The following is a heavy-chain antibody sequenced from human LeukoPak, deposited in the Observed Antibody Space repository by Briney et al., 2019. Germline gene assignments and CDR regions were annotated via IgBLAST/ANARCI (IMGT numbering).Heavy chain of an antibody. CDR1: GGSFSSYY. CDR3: ARASCRFCGVDV. J-gene: IGHJ6*02. V-gene: IGHV4-34*01. D-gene: IGHD3-3*01. CDR2: INHIGGT. Sequence: SETLSLTCAVAGGSFSSYYWSWIRQTPEKGLEWIGEINHIGGTNYNPSLKSRVTISMDASRDQFSLRLSSVTAADTAVYYCARASCRFCGVDVWGQGTTVTFSS.